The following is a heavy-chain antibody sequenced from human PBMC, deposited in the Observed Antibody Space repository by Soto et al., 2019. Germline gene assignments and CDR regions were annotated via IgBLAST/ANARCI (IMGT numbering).Heavy chain of an antibody. V-gene: IGHV3-33*01. CDR1: GFTFSSYG. D-gene: IGHD2-21*01. CDR3: ARGFVVSTTGGGMDV. J-gene: IGHJ6*02. CDR2: IWYDVSNK. Sequence: PGGSLRLSCAASGFTFSSYGMHWVRQAPGKGLEWVAVIWYDVSNKYYADSVKGRFTISRDNSKNTLYLQMNSLRAEDTAVYYCARGFVVSTTGGGMDVWGQGTRVTVSS.